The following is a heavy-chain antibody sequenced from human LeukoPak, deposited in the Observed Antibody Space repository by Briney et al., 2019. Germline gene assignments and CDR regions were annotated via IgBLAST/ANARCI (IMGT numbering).Heavy chain of an antibody. V-gene: IGHV4-38-2*02. J-gene: IGHJ4*02. CDR3: ARHGGEVAGAFDY. D-gene: IGHD6-19*01. Sequence: PSETLSLTCTVSGYSISSGYYWGWIRQPPGKGLEWIGSIYHSGSTYYNPSLKSRVTISVDTSKNQFSLKLSSVTAADTAVYYCARHGGEVAGAFDYWGQGTLVTVSS. CDR1: GYSISSGYY. CDR2: IYHSGST.